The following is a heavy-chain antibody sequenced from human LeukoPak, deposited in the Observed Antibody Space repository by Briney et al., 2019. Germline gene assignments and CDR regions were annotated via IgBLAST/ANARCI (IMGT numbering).Heavy chain of an antibody. J-gene: IGHJ4*02. V-gene: IGHV3-30*18. Sequence: GGSLRLSCAASGFSFSNYVMYWVRQAPRKGLEWVAVISYDGNNKYYADSVKGRFTISRDNSKNTLYLQMSSLRGEDTAVYYCAKGLQVAEPPDYWGQGILVTVPS. D-gene: IGHD2-15*01. CDR2: ISYDGNNK. CDR3: AKGLQVAEPPDY. CDR1: GFSFSNYV.